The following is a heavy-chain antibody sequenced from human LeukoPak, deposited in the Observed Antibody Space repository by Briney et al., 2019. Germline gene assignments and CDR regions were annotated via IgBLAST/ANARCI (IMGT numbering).Heavy chain of an antibody. CDR2: INPNSGVT. J-gene: IGHJ4*02. Sequence: ASVKVSCKASGYTLTGYYMHWVRQAPGQGLEWMGWINPNSGVTNYAQKFQGRVTMTRDTSISTAYMELSRLRSDDTAVYYCAKEAVGCSRGSCYSAPGDYWGQGTLVTVSS. CDR3: AKEAVGCSRGSCYSAPGDY. D-gene: IGHD2-15*01. CDR1: GYTLTGYY. V-gene: IGHV1-2*02.